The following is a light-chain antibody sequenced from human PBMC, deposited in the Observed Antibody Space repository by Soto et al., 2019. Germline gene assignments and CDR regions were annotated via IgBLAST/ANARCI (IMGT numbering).Light chain of an antibody. CDR1: QSVFYSPNNKNY. V-gene: IGKV4-1*01. CDR3: QQYYCNPPLFT. J-gene: IGKJ4*01. CDR2: WAS. Sequence: DIVMTQSPDSLAVSLGERATINCKSSQSVFYSPNNKNYLAWYQQKPGQPPKLLIYWASTRESGVPDRFSGSGSGTDFTPTITGLQAEDVAVYYCQQYYCNPPLFTFGGGTKVEIK.